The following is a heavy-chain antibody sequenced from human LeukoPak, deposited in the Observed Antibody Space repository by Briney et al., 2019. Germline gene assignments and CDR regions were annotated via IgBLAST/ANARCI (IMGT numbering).Heavy chain of an antibody. CDR1: GFTFSSYG. V-gene: IGHV3-33*01. D-gene: IGHD5-12*01. CDR3: AREGVARGNDY. Sequence: VQPGRSLGLSCAASGFTFSSYGMHWVRQAPGKGLEWVAVIWYDGSNKYYADYVKGRFTIARDNSKNTLYLQMNSLRAEDTAVYYCAREGVARGNDYWGQGTLVTVSS. J-gene: IGHJ4*02. CDR2: IWYDGSNK.